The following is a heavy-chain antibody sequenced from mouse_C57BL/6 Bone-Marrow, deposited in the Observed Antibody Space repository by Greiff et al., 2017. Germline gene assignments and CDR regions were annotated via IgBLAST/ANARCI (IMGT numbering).Heavy chain of an antibody. J-gene: IGHJ4*01. CDR2: ISSGGSYT. D-gene: IGHD2-5*01. Sequence: DVQLQESGGDLVKPGGSLKLSCAASGFTFSSYGMSWVRPTPDKRLEWVATISSGGSYTYYPDSVKGRFTISRDNAKNTLYLQMSSLKSEDTAMYYCARRDYYSNFYAMDYWGQGTSVTVSS. CDR1: GFTFSSYG. CDR3: ARRDYYSNFYAMDY. V-gene: IGHV5-6*01.